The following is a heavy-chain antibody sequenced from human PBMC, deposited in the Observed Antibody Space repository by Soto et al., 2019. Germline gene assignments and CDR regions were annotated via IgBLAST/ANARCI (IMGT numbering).Heavy chain of an antibody. CDR1: GFVFGDDG. D-gene: IGHD2-21*02. CDR2: IGAKASGGTT. Sequence: GGSLRLSCTASGFVFGDDGMSWFRQAPGKGLEWVGFIGAKASGGTTEYAASVKGRSTISRDDAKSIAYLQMDSLKTEDTALYYCTRDRHIVVVTANDYWGQGTLVTVSS. J-gene: IGHJ4*02. CDR3: TRDRHIVVVTANDY. V-gene: IGHV3-49*03.